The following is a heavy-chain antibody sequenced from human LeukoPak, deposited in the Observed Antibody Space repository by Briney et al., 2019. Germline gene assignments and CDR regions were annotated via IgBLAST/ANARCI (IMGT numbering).Heavy chain of an antibody. Sequence: PSETLSLTCTVSGDSIGSFYWNWIRQPPGKGLEWLGYSHYSGNTDYNPSLRSRVTISLDTSKNQFSLRLKSVTAADTALYYCARGGRLRGTNWFDPWDQGTLVTVSS. J-gene: IGHJ5*02. CDR2: SHYSGNT. CDR3: ARGGRLRGTNWFDP. CDR1: GDSIGSFY. D-gene: IGHD4-17*01. V-gene: IGHV4-59*01.